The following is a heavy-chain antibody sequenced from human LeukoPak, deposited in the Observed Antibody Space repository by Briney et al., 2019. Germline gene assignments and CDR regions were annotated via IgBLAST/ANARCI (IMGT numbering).Heavy chain of an antibody. CDR1: GGSISSYY. D-gene: IGHD5-18*01. CDR3: ATGYSYGWFDY. V-gene: IGHV4-59*08. CDR2: IYYSGST. J-gene: IGHJ4*02. Sequence: PSETLSLTCTVSGGSISSYYWSWIRQPPGKGLEWIGYIYYSGSTNYNPSLKSRATISVDTSKNQFSLKLSSVTAADTAVYYCATGYSYGWFDYWGQGTLVTVSS.